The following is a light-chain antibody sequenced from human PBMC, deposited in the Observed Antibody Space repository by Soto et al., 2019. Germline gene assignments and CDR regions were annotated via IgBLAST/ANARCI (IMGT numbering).Light chain of an antibody. V-gene: IGKV1-12*01. Sequence: DIQMTQSPSSVSASVGDRVTITCRASQYISTWLAWHQQKPGKAPKLLISAASTLQSGVPSRFSGSGSGTDFTLTISSLQPEDFATYYCQQSNSFPLTFGGGTKVEIK. CDR2: AAS. J-gene: IGKJ4*01. CDR3: QQSNSFPLT. CDR1: QYISTW.